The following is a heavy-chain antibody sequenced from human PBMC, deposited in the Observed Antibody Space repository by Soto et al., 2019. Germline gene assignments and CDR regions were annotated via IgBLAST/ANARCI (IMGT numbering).Heavy chain of an antibody. Sequence: VGSLRLSCAASGFTFSSYGMHWVRQAPGKGLEWVAVISYDGSNKYYADSVKGRFTISRDNSKNTLYLQMNSLRAEDTAVYYCAKGTRSGWYYYYYGMDVWGQGTTVTVSS. CDR1: GFTFSSYG. J-gene: IGHJ6*02. CDR3: AKGTRSGWYYYYYGMDV. CDR2: ISYDGSNK. D-gene: IGHD6-19*01. V-gene: IGHV3-30*18.